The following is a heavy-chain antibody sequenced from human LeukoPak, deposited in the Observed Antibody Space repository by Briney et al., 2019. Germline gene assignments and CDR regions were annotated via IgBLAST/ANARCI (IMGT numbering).Heavy chain of an antibody. V-gene: IGHV4-34*01. CDR1: GGSISSYY. D-gene: IGHD6-19*01. J-gene: IGHJ4*02. CDR2: IGHSGST. CDR3: ARGVRIAVAAPHLNY. Sequence: SSETLSLTCTVSGGSISSYYWSWIRQPPGKGLEWIGEIGHSGSTNYNPSLKSRVTISVDTSKNQFSLNLSSVTAADTAVYFCARGVRIAVAAPHLNYWGQGTLVTVSS.